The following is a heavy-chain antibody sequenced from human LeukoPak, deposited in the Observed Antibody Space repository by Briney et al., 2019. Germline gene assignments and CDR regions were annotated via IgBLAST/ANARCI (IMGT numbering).Heavy chain of an antibody. V-gene: IGHV3-23*01. CDR2: SSVRDSST. CDR3: AKQLGYCSDGSCYFPY. Sequence: PGGSLRLSCATSGFTFNSHAMSWVRQAPGKGLEWVSASSVRDSSTYYADSVQGRFTISRDNSKSTLCLQMNSLRAEDTAVYYCAKQLGYCSDGSCYFPYWGQGTLVTASS. CDR1: GFTFNSHA. D-gene: IGHD2-15*01. J-gene: IGHJ4*02.